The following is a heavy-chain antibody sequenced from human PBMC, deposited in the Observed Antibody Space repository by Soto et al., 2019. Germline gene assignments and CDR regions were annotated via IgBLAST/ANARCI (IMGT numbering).Heavy chain of an antibody. CDR1: GYTFTFYA. J-gene: IGHJ3*02. CDR3: ARVQDYDFWSGSPTDAFDI. V-gene: IGHV1-3*01. Sequence: ASVKVSCKASGYTFTFYAMHWVRQAPGQRLEWMGWINAGNGNTKYSQKFQGRVIITRDTSASTAYMELSSLRSEDTAVYYCARVQDYDFWSGSPTDAFDIWGQGTMVTVSS. D-gene: IGHD3-3*01. CDR2: INAGNGNT.